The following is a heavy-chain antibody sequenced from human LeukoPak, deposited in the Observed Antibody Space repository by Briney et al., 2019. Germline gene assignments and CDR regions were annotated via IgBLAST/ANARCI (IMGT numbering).Heavy chain of an antibody. CDR2: INPNSGGT. Sequence: GASVKVSCKASGYTSTGYYMHWVRQAPGQGLEWMGWINPNSGGTNYAQKFQGRVTMTRDTSISTAYMELSRLRSDDTAVYYCARGRRLEWLKRTIDYWGQGTLVTVSS. CDR3: ARGRRLEWLKRTIDY. V-gene: IGHV1-2*02. CDR1: GYTSTGYY. J-gene: IGHJ4*02. D-gene: IGHD3-3*01.